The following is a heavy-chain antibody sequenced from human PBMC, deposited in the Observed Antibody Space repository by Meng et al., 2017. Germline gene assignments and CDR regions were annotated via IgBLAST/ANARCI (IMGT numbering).Heavy chain of an antibody. D-gene: IGHD4-17*01. CDR1: GYTFTSYY. V-gene: IGHV1-46*01. CDR3: ARERAYPSTGGNAFDI. Sequence: ASVQVSCKASGYTFTSYYMHWVRQAPGQGLEWMGIINPSGGSTSYAQKFQGRVTMTRDTYTSTVYMELSSLRSEDTAVYYCARERAYPSTGGNAFDIWGQGTMVTVSS. CDR2: INPSGGST. J-gene: IGHJ3*02.